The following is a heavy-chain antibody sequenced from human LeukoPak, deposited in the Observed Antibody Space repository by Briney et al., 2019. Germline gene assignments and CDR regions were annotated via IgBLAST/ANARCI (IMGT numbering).Heavy chain of an antibody. D-gene: IGHD3-22*01. CDR3: ARGCYYERSGYCPFDY. V-gene: IGHV3-53*01. CDR2: IYSGGGT. CDR1: GFIVSNNY. J-gene: IGHJ4*02. Sequence: GGSLRLSCAASGFIVSNNYMNWVRQAPGKGLEWVSIIYSGGGTYYADSMKGRFTISRDNSKNTLYLQMNSLRADDTAVYYCARGCYYERSGYCPFDYWGPGTLVTVSS.